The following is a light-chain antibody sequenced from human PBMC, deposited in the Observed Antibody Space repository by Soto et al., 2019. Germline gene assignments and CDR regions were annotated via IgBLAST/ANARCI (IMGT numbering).Light chain of an antibody. CDR1: SSDVGAYNY. V-gene: IGLV2-11*01. Sequence: QSALTQPRSVSGSPGQSVTISCTGTSSDVGAYNYVSWYQQHPGKAPKLMIFDVRERPSGVPDRCSGSKFGNTASLAISGLQAEDEAEYFCCSYAGSYSWVFGGGTKLTVL. CDR3: CSYAGSYSWV. CDR2: DVR. J-gene: IGLJ3*02.